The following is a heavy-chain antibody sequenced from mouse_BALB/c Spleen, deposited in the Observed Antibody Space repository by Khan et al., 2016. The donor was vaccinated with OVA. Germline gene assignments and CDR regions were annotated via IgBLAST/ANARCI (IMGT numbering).Heavy chain of an antibody. V-gene: IGHV5-9-3*01. Sequence: EVELVESGGGLVKPGGSLKLSCAASGFTFSSYALSWVRQTPEKRLEWVATISSGGSYTYYPGSVKGRFTISRDNARNTLYLQMSGLRLEDTAMYYCARTPGYYGSNYFDYWGQGSTLTVSS. D-gene: IGHD1-1*01. CDR1: GFTFSSYA. CDR3: ARTPGYYGSNYFDY. CDR2: ISSGGSYT. J-gene: IGHJ2*01.